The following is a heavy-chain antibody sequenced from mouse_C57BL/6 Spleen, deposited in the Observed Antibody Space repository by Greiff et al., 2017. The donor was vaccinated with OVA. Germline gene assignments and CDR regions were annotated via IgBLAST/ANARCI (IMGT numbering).Heavy chain of an antibody. CDR1: GYTFTSYG. CDR2: IYPRSGNT. D-gene: IGHD1-1*01. J-gene: IGHJ2*01. V-gene: IGHV1-81*01. Sequence: VQLQESGAELARPGASVKLSCKASGYTFTSYGISWVKQRTGQGLEWIGEIYPRSGNTYYNEKFKGKATLTADKSSSTAYMELRSLTSEDSAVYFCARGNYGSEGGLDYWGQGTTLTVSS. CDR3: ARGNYGSEGGLDY.